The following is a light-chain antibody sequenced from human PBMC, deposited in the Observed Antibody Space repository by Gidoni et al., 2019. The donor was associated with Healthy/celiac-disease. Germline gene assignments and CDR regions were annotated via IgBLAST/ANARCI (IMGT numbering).Light chain of an antibody. V-gene: IGKV1-39*01. CDR1: QIISSY. J-gene: IGKJ1*01. Sequence: DIQMTQSPSSLSASVGGRLTITCRASQIISSYLNWYQQKPGKAPKLLIYAASSLQSGVPSRFSGSGSGTDFTLTISSLQPEDFATYYCQQSASTPPPFGQGTKVEIK. CDR2: AAS. CDR3: QQSASTPPP.